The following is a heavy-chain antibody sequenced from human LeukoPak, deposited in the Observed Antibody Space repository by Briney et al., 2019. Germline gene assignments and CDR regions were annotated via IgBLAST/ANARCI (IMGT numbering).Heavy chain of an antibody. Sequence: PGGSLRLSCAASGFTVSSNYMSWVRQAPGKGLEWVSVIYSGGSTYYADSVRGGFTIPRDNSQNTLYLQMEGWEAEDTAVYYCARGAISWGQGTLVTVSS. D-gene: IGHD3-3*01. V-gene: IGHV3-66*01. CDR3: ARGAIS. CDR1: GFTVSSNY. CDR2: IYSGGST. J-gene: IGHJ5*02.